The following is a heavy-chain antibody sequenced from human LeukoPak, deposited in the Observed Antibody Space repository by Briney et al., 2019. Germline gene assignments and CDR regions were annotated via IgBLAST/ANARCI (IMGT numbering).Heavy chain of an antibody. V-gene: IGHV3-23*01. CDR2: ISGSGGST. Sequence: GGSLRLSCAASGFTFSSYAMSWVRQAPGKGLEWVSAISGSGGSTYYADSVKGRFAISRDNSKNTLYLQMNSLRAEDTAVYYCAKAHLYDILTGYYSPLDYWGQGTLVTVSS. J-gene: IGHJ4*02. D-gene: IGHD3-9*01. CDR3: AKAHLYDILTGYYSPLDY. CDR1: GFTFSSYA.